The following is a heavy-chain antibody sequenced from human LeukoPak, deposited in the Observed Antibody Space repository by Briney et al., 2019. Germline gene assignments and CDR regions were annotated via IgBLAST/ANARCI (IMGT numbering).Heavy chain of an antibody. CDR2: IYYSGST. D-gene: IGHD6-6*01. J-gene: IGHJ4*02. CDR3: ARGESIAAHPIDY. Sequence: SQTLSLTCTVSGGSISSGSYYWSWIRQPPGKGLEWIGYIYYSGSTNYNPSLKSRVTISVDTSKNQFSLKLSSVTAADTAVYYCARGESIAAHPIDYWGQGTLVTVSS. CDR1: GGSISSGSYY. V-gene: IGHV4-61*01.